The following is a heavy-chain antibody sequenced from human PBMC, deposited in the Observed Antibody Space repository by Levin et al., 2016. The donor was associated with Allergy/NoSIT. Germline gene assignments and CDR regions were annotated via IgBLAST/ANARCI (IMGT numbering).Heavy chain of an antibody. Sequence: GGSLRLSCAASGFTFSLYSMNWVRQAPGKGLEWVASISPDSTLIYYADSMKGRFTISRDNSKNTLDLRMNSLRPEDTAVYYCAKPLGHMVREPKGFDQWGQGTLVTVSS. J-gene: IGHJ4*02. CDR2: ISPDSTLI. CDR1: GFTFSLYS. CDR3: AKPLGHMVREPKGFDQ. V-gene: IGHV3-21*06. D-gene: IGHD3-10*01.